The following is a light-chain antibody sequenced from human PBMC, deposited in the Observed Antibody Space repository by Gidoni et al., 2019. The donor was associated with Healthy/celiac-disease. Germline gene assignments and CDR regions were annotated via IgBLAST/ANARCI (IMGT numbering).Light chain of an antibody. V-gene: IGKV3-11*01. CDR3: QQRSNWPPGRFT. CDR1: QSVSSY. CDR2: DAS. Sequence: EIVLTQSQATLSLSPGERATLSCRASQSVSSYLAWYQQKPGQAPRLLIYDASNRATGIPARFSGSGSGTDFTLTISSLEPEDFAVYYCQQRSNWPPGRFTFGPGTKVDIK. J-gene: IGKJ3*01.